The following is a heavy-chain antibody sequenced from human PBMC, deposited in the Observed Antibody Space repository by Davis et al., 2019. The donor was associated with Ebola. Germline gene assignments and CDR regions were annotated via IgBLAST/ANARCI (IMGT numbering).Heavy chain of an antibody. CDR2: ISWNGDYI. CDR3: AKDIRTGQGYYYGMDV. D-gene: IGHD1-1*01. Sequence: SLKISCAASGFTFSDYAMIWVRQAPGKGLEWVSGISWNGDYIAYGYSVKGRFTISSDNAKNSLYLQMNSLRVEDTALYFCAKDIRTGQGYYYGMDVWGKGTTVTVSS. J-gene: IGHJ6*04. CDR1: GFTFSDYA. V-gene: IGHV3-9*01.